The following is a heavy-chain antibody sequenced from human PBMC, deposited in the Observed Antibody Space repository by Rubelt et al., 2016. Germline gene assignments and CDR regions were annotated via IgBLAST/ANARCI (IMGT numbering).Heavy chain of an antibody. CDR1: GYNFTTYW. D-gene: IGHD6-13*01. CDR3: GRGNSWYPL. Sequence: EVQLVQSGAEVKKPGESLRISCKGSGYNFTTYWISWVRQTPGKGLEWMGRIDPSDSYINYSPAFQGHVTVSADKSISTAYRQWSSLNASYTAMYYCGRGNSWYPLWGQGTPVTVSS. J-gene: IGHJ4*02. V-gene: IGHV5-10-1*03. CDR2: IDPSDSYI.